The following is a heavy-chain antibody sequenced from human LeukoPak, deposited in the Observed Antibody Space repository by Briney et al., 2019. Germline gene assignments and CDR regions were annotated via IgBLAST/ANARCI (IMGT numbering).Heavy chain of an antibody. V-gene: IGHV1-69*13. CDR3: ARARPARQYSGYPYYYYMDV. Sequence: GASVKVSCKASGGTFSSYAISWVRQAPGQGLEWMGGIIPIFGTANYALKFQGRVTITADESTSTAYMELSSLRSEDTAVYYCARARPARQYSGYPYYYYMDVWGKGTTVTVSS. J-gene: IGHJ6*03. CDR1: GGTFSSYA. CDR2: IIPIFGTA. D-gene: IGHD5-12*01.